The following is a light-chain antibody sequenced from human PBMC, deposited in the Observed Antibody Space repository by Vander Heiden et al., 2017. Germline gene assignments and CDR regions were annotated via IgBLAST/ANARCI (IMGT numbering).Light chain of an antibody. CDR2: AAS. CDR3: QQDDNWPPLT. V-gene: IGKV3-15*01. Sequence: EIVMTQSPATLSVSPGERATLSCRASQSIMNKLVWYQQKPGQAPRLLIYAASIRVTGIPARFSGSGYGTEFTLTISSRQSEDFAVYYCQQDDNWPPLTFGGGTKVEIK. J-gene: IGKJ4*01. CDR1: QSIMNK.